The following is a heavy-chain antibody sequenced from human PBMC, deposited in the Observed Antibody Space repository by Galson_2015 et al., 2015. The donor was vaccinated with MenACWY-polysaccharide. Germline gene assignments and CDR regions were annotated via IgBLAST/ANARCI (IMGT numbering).Heavy chain of an antibody. CDR3: ARGHYGLDV. J-gene: IGHJ6*02. CDR1: GFSLGAWY. CDR2: ISKSGDSI. V-gene: IGHV3-11*01. Sequence: SLRLSCAASGFSLGAWYMSWIRQAPGKGLEWLSYISKSGDSIYYGDSVKGRFAISRDNAKNSLYLQLNSLEVGDTAIYYCARGHYGLDVWGQGTTVTVSS.